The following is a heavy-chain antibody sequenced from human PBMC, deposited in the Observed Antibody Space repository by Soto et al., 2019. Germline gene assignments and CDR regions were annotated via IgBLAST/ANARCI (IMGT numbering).Heavy chain of an antibody. CDR2: INPSGGST. Sequence: VASVKVSCKASGYTFTSYYMHWVRQAPGQGLEWMGIINPSGGSTSYAQKFQGRVTMTRDTSTSTVYMELSSLRSEDTAVYYCGRAVVAATPILSYFDYWGQGTLVTVSS. CDR3: GRAVVAATPILSYFDY. D-gene: IGHD2-15*01. V-gene: IGHV1-46*03. J-gene: IGHJ4*02. CDR1: GYTFTSYY.